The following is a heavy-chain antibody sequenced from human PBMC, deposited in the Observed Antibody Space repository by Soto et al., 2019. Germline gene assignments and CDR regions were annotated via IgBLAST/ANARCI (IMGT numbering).Heavy chain of an antibody. CDR1: GGTFSSYA. V-gene: IGHV1-69*13. D-gene: IGHD1-26*01. CDR3: ARDRKVGARCAFDI. CDR2: IIPIFGTA. J-gene: IGHJ3*02. Sequence: SVKVSCKASGGTFSSYAISWVRQAPGQGLEWMGGIIPIFGTANYAQKFQGRVTITADESTSTAYMELSSLRSEDTAVYYCARDRKVGARCAFDIWGQGTMVTV.